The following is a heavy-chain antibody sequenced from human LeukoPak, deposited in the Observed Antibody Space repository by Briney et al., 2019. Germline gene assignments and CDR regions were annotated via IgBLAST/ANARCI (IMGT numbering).Heavy chain of an antibody. CDR2: INHSGST. CDR3: ARGPEDYFGSGSYYMLDY. Sequence: SETLSLTCAVYGGSFNNYYWSWIRQPPGKGLEWIGEINHSGSTNYNPSLKSRVAVSVDTSKNQFSLKLSSVTAADTAVYYCARGPEDYFGSGSYYMLDYWGQGTPVAVSS. D-gene: IGHD3-10*01. J-gene: IGHJ4*02. CDR1: GGSFNNYY. V-gene: IGHV4-34*01.